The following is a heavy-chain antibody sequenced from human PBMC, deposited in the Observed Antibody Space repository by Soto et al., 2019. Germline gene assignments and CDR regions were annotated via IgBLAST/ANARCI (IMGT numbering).Heavy chain of an antibody. CDR2: MHYSGNS. Sequence: LXLTCTVSKGSTPGHHWSWVPQLPDTGLEWIGYMHYSGNSNYNTSVKTRVTMSLDTSNSQFSLRLTSVTAADTAVYYCERGSAVAAQGLDVWAQGTTVTVSS. CDR3: ERGSAVAAQGLDV. CDR1: KGSTPGHH. D-gene: IGHD6-25*01. V-gene: IGHV4-59*11. J-gene: IGHJ6*02.